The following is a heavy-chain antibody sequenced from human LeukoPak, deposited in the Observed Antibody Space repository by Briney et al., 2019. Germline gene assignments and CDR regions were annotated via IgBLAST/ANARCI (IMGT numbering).Heavy chain of an antibody. CDR1: GGSISSSSYY. J-gene: IGHJ4*02. Sequence: SETLSLTCTVSGGSISSSSYYWGWIRQSPGKGLEWIGSIYYSGSTYYNPSLKSRVTISVDTSKNQFSLKLSSVTAADTAVYYCAIVPWGRYRSFDYWGQGTLVTVSS. CDR3: AIVPWGRYRSFDY. CDR2: IYYSGST. V-gene: IGHV4-39*01. D-gene: IGHD3-16*02.